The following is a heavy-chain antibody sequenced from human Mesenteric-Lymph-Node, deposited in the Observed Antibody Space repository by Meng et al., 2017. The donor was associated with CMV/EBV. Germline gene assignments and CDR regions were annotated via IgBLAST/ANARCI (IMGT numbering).Heavy chain of an antibody. CDR3: ARDPNSNYDY. D-gene: IGHD4-11*01. CDR1: GFTFRAYC. CDR2: ISGSGHGI. J-gene: IGHJ4*02. Sequence: GGSLRLSCAASGFTFRAYCMTWIRQAPGKGLEWVAHISGSGHGIAYADSVKGRFTISRDNAKDSLYLQMNSLRTGDTAVYYCARDPNSNYDYWGQGTLVTVSS. V-gene: IGHV3-11*01.